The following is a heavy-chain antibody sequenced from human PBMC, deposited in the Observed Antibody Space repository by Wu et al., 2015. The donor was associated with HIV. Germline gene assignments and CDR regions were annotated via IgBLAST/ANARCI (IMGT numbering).Heavy chain of an antibody. CDR3: ARFRTTVVDF. CDR2: VSGYNGDT. Sequence: QVQLVQSGAEVKKPGASVKVSCKTSGYTFTSYGISWVRQAPGQGLEWMGRVSGYNGDTNYAQKFQGRVTMTTDTDSTTGYMELRSLRSDDTALYYCARFRTTVVDFWGQGTLVTVAS. D-gene: IGHD4-23*01. J-gene: IGHJ4*02. V-gene: IGHV1-18*01. CDR1: GYTFTSYG.